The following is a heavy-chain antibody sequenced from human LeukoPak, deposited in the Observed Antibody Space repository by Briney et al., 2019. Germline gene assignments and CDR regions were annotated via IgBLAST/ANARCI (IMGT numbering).Heavy chain of an antibody. J-gene: IGHJ4*02. D-gene: IGHD6-13*01. Sequence: PGGSLRLSCAASGFTFGSYWMHWVRQAPGKGLVWVSRINSDGSSTSYADSVKGQFTISRDNAKNTLYLQMNSLRAEDTAVYYCARGGYSSSWYVYWGQGTLVTVSS. CDR2: INSDGSST. V-gene: IGHV3-74*01. CDR1: GFTFGSYW. CDR3: ARGGYSSSWYVY.